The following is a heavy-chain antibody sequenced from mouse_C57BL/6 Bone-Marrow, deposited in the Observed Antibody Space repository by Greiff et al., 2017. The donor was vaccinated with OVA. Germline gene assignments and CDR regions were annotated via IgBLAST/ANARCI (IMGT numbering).Heavy chain of an antibody. D-gene: IGHD1-1*01. CDR1: GFTFSSYA. J-gene: IGHJ2*01. Sequence: DVKLVESGGGLVKPGGSLKLSCAASGFTFSSYAMSWVRQTPEKRLEWVATISDGGSYTYYPDNVKGRFTISRDNAKNNLYLQMSHLKSEDTAMYYCARDDYYYGSSPSFDYWGQGTTLTVSS. CDR3: ARDDYYYGSSPSFDY. V-gene: IGHV5-4*01. CDR2: ISDGGSYT.